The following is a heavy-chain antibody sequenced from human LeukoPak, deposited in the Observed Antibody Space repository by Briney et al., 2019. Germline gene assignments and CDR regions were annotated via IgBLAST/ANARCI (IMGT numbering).Heavy chain of an antibody. CDR1: GFTFSSYS. D-gene: IGHD6-13*01. CDR3: VRSRQQLLGYYDY. V-gene: IGHV3-64*01. Sequence: GGSLRLSCAASGFTFSSYSMHWVRQAPGKGLEYVSAISSNGGSTFYANSVKGRFTISRDNSKNTLYLQMGSLRAEDMAVYYCVRSRQQLLGYYDYWGQGTLVTVSS. CDR2: ISSNGGST. J-gene: IGHJ4*02.